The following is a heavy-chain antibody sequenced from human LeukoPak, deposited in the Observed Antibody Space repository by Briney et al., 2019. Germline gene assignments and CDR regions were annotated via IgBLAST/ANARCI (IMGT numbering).Heavy chain of an antibody. CDR2: ISSSSSYI. J-gene: IGHJ4*02. CDR1: GFTFSSYS. V-gene: IGHV3-21*01. CDR3: ARDPSPQEYYYDSSGYSYYFDY. D-gene: IGHD3-22*01. Sequence: GGSLRLSCAASGFTFSSYSMNWVRQAPGKGLEWVSSISSSSSYIYYADSVKGRFTISRDNAKNSLYLQMNSLRAEDTAVYYCARDPSPQEYYYDSSGYSYYFDYWGQGTLVTVSS.